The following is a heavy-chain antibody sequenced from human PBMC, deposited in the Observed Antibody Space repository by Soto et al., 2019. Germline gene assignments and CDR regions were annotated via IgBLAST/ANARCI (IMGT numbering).Heavy chain of an antibody. CDR2: IIPIFGTA. D-gene: IGHD3-22*01. J-gene: IGHJ4*02. V-gene: IGHV1-69*06. CDR1: GGTFSSYA. Sequence: QVQLVQSGAEVQKPGSSVKVSCKASGGTFSSYAISWVRQAPGQGLEWMGGIIPIFGTANYAQKFQGRVTITADKSTSTAYMELSSLRSEDTAVYYCARGGYYDSSGYPTPGCFDYWGQGTLVTVSS. CDR3: ARGGYYDSSGYPTPGCFDY.